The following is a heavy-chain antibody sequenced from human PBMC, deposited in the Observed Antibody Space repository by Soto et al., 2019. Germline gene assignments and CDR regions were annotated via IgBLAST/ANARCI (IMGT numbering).Heavy chain of an antibody. J-gene: IGHJ4*02. Sequence: ASVKVSCKASGYSFTTYPITWVRQAPGQGLEWLGWVSTYNGNTNYAQGLQGRVSMTTDTSTSTADLELMNLSSDDTADYYCAREGSGRDFDNWGQGTPVTVSS. CDR2: VSTYNGNT. D-gene: IGHD6-19*01. CDR1: GYSFTTYP. CDR3: AREGSGRDFDN. V-gene: IGHV1-18*01.